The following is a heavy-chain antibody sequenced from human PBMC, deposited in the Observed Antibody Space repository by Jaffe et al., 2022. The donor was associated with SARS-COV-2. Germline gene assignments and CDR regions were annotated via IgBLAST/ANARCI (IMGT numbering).Heavy chain of an antibody. CDR3: AKCGIVTIFGVVIPSYWYFDL. CDR1: GFTFSSYA. D-gene: IGHD3-3*01. CDR2: ISGSGGST. V-gene: IGHV3-23*01. Sequence: EVQLLESGGGLVQPGGSLRLSCAASGFTFSSYAMSWVRQAPGKGLEWVSAISGSGGSTYYADSVKGRFTISRDNSKNTLYLQMNSLRAEDTAVYYCAKCGIVTIFGVVIPSYWYFDLWGRGTLVTVSS. J-gene: IGHJ2*01.